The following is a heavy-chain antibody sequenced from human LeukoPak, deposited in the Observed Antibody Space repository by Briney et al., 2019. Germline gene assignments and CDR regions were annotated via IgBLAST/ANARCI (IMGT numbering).Heavy chain of an antibody. D-gene: IGHD6-19*01. CDR3: ATEYSSGWYGGFDY. CDR2: FDPEDGET. J-gene: IGHJ4*02. V-gene: IGHV1-24*01. Sequence: SSVKVSCKVSGYTLTELSMHWVRQAPGKGLEWMGGFDPEDGETIYAQKFQGRVTMTEDTSTDTAYMELSSLRSEDTAVYYRATEYSSGWYGGFDYWGQGTLVTVSS. CDR1: GYTLTELS.